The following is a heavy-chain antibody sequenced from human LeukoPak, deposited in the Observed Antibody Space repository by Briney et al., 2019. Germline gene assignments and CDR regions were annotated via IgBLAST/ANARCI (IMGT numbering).Heavy chain of an antibody. V-gene: IGHV3-23*01. CDR1: GFTFSSYA. CDR3: AKGMSGSFFFFDY. Sequence: GGSLRLTCAASGFTFSSYAMSWVRQAPGKGLEWVSAISGSGGSTYYADSVKGRFTISRDNSKNTLYLQMNSLRAEDTAVYYCAKGMSGSFFFFDYWGQGTLVTVSS. CDR2: ISGSGGST. J-gene: IGHJ4*02. D-gene: IGHD1-26*01.